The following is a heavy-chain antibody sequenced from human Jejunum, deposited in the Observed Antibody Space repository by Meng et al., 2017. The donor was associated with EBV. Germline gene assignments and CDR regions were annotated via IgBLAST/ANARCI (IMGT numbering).Heavy chain of an antibody. J-gene: IGHJ4*02. CDR3: ARLNYYGSGSYYNHKGGYYFDC. D-gene: IGHD3-10*01. CDR2: IYYSGST. V-gene: IGHV4-39*01. CDR1: XGPISSSDYY. Sequence: QLQLQESGPGLVKPSXXXXLXXXVPXGPISSSDYYWGWVRQPPGKGLEWIGSIYYSGSTYYNPSLKSRVTISVDTSKNQFSLKLSSVTAADTAVYYCARLNYYGSGSYYNHKGGYYFDCWGQGTLVTVSS.